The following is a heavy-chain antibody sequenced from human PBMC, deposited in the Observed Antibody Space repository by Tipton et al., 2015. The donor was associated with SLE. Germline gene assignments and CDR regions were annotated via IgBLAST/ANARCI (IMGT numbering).Heavy chain of an antibody. D-gene: IGHD4-23*01. V-gene: IGHV4-59*04. Sequence: GLVKPSETLSLTCTVSGDPVSSYYWSWIRQPPGRGLEWIGSIYYSGSTYYNPSLKSRVTTSIDTSKNQFSLNLHSVTAADTAVYYCARSNFGGRHDAFDVWGRGTMVTVS. CDR1: GDPVSSYY. CDR2: IYYSGST. J-gene: IGHJ3*01. CDR3: ARSNFGGRHDAFDV.